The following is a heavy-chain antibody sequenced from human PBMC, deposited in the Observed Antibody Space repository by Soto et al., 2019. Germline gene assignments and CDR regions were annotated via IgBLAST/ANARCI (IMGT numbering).Heavy chain of an antibody. Sequence: GGSLRLSCAASGFTFSSYSMNWVRQAPGKGLEWVSSISSSSSYIYYADSVKGRFTISRDNAKNSLYLQMNSLRAEDTAVYYCARETGTSRDYYYYYYMDVWGKGTTVTVSS. CDR1: GFTFSSYS. J-gene: IGHJ6*03. V-gene: IGHV3-21*01. D-gene: IGHD1-1*01. CDR2: ISSSSSYI. CDR3: ARETGTSRDYYYYYYMDV.